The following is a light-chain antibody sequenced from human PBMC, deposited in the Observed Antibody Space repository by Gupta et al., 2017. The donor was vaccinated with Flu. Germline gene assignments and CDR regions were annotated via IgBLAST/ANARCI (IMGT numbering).Light chain of an antibody. V-gene: IGKV4-1*01. CDR3: QQEDSTPIT. Sequence: LGERATINCKASQSWLWSSNNLNYLAWYQQKPGQPPKLLIYWASTRESGVPDRFSGSGSGTEFTLTINNLQAEDVAVYYCQQEDSTPITFGGGTKVDVK. J-gene: IGKJ4*01. CDR2: WAS. CDR1: QSWLWSSNNLNY.